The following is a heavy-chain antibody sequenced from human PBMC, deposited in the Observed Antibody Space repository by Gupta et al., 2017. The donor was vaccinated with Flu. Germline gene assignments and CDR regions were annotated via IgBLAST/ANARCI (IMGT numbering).Heavy chain of an antibody. CDR3: ARMGFRGVPAAKFGWFDP. CDR2: IFSNDEK. V-gene: IGHV2-26*01. CDR1: G. J-gene: IGHJ5*02. Sequence: GVRWIRQPPGKALGWLAHIFSNDEKSSSTSLKSRLTISKDTSKSQVVLTMTNMDPVDTATYYCARMGFRGVPAAKFGWFDPWGQGTLVTVSS. D-gene: IGHD2-2*01.